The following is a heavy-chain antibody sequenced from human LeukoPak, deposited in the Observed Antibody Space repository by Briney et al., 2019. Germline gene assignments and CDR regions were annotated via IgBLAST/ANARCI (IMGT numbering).Heavy chain of an antibody. D-gene: IGHD6-25*01. CDR3: ARCGSHDAFDI. CDR1: GGSISSSGHY. V-gene: IGHV4-39*01. J-gene: IGHJ3*02. CDR2: IYYSGST. Sequence: RSSETLSLTCTVSGGSISSSGHYWGWIRQPPGKGLEWIGSIYYSGSTYYNPPLKSRVTISVDTSKNQFSLKLSSVTAADTAVYYCARCGSHDAFDIWGQGTMVAVSS.